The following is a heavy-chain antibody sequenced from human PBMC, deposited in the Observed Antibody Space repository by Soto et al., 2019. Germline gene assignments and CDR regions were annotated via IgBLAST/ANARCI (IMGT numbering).Heavy chain of an antibody. V-gene: IGHV4-4*02. Sequence: QVQLQESGPGLVKPSGTLSLTCAVSGGSISSSNWWSWVRQPPGKGLGWIGEIYQSGSTNYNPSLKSRVTISVDKSKNQFSLKLSSVTAADTAVYYCARGIAARPDMYYYGMDVWGQGTTVTVSS. J-gene: IGHJ6*02. CDR3: ARGIAARPDMYYYGMDV. CDR1: GGSISSSNW. CDR2: IYQSGST. D-gene: IGHD6-6*01.